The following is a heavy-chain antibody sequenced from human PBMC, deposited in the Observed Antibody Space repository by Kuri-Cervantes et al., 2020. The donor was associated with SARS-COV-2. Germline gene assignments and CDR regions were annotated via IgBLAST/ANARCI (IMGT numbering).Heavy chain of an antibody. CDR1: GFMISSYW. J-gene: IGHJ5*02. CDR3: ARARTIAAHPENWFDP. V-gene: IGHV3-21*01. CDR2: ISSSSSYI. Sequence: GGSLRLSCEASGFMISSYWMHWARQDPGKGLEWVSAISSSSSYIYYANTVKGRFTISIDNAKNTLYLQMNSLRAEDTAVYYCARARTIAAHPENWFDPWGQGTLVTVSS. D-gene: IGHD6-6*01.